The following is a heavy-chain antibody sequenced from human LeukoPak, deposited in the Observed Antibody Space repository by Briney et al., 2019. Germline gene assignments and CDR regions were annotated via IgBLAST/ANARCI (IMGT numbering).Heavy chain of an antibody. D-gene: IGHD6-19*01. CDR3: ARDHRLAGLLFDC. Sequence: GGSLRLSCAASGFAFNTYWMNWVRQAPGKGLEWVASINQDGSEKYYIDSGKGRFTISRDNADNSLYLQMNSLRAEDTAVYFCARDHRLAGLLFDCWGEGTLVAVSS. V-gene: IGHV3-7*01. J-gene: IGHJ4*02. CDR2: INQDGSEK. CDR1: GFAFNTYW.